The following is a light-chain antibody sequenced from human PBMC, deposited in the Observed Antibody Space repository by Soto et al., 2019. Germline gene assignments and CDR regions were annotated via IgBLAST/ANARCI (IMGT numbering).Light chain of an antibody. CDR1: SSDVGSYNL. CDR3: CSYAGTNTFV. CDR2: EGN. Sequence: QSALTQPASVSGSPGQSITISCTGTSSDVGSYNLVSWYQQHPGKAPKLMIYEGNKRPSGVSNRFSGSKSANTASLTISGLQTEDEADYYCCSYAGTNTFVFRTGTKLTVL. J-gene: IGLJ1*01. V-gene: IGLV2-23*01.